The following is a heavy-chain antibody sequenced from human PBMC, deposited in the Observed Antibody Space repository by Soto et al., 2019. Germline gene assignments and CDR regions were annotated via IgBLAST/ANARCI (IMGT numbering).Heavy chain of an antibody. CDR3: AREEPTGANYYLDY. CDR2: ISPHSGGP. V-gene: IGHV1-2*02. CDR1: GYTFTGYY. Sequence: QVRLVQSGAEVKKPGASVKVSCKASGYTFTGYYIHWVRQAPGQGLEWMGSISPHSGGPNYAQRFQGRVTLTRDTSMTTVYMEMSGLTSDDTAIYYCAREEPTGANYYLDYWGQGTLVTVSS. J-gene: IGHJ4*02. D-gene: IGHD7-27*01.